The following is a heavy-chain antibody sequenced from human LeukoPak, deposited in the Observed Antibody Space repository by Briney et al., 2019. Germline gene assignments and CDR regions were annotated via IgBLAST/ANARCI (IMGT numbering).Heavy chain of an antibody. Sequence: GGSLRLSCVGSGFTFRSHAMSWVRQAPEKGLEFVSGIYENGGTTYYADSVKGRFSISRDNSKNTLYLQMNTLRAEDMAVYYCAKSESGSYTPYFQYWGQGTLVTVSS. CDR2: IYENGGTT. CDR1: GFTFRSHA. CDR3: AKSESGSYTPYFQY. D-gene: IGHD1-26*01. V-gene: IGHV3-23*01. J-gene: IGHJ1*01.